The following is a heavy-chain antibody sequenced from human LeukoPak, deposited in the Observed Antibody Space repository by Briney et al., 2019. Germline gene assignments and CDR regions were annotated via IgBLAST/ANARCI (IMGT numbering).Heavy chain of an antibody. CDR2: IIPVFGTT. J-gene: IGHJ3*02. V-gene: IGHV1-69*05. CDR3: ATAELGYDAFDI. Sequence: SVKVSCKASGGTFIHYSISWVRQAPGQGLEWMGGIIPVFGTTNYAQKFQGRVTITTDESTSTAYLELSSLRSEDTAVYYCATAELGYDAFDIWGQGTMVTVSS. CDR1: GGTFIHYS. D-gene: IGHD1-7*01.